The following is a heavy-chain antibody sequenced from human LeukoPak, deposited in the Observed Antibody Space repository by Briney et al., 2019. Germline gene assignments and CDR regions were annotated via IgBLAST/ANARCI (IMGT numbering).Heavy chain of an antibody. D-gene: IGHD3-10*01. CDR3: ARYGQKGRFDY. Sequence: ASVKVSCKASGYTFTSYAMHWVRQAPGQRLEWKGWINAGNGNTKYSQKFQGRVTITRDTSASTAYMELSSLRSEDTAVYYCARYGQKGRFDYWGQGTLVTVSS. CDR2: INAGNGNT. CDR1: GYTFTSYA. J-gene: IGHJ4*02. V-gene: IGHV1-3*01.